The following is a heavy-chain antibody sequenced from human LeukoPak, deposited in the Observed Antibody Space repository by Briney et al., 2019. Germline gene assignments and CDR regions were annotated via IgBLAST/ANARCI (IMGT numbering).Heavy chain of an antibody. V-gene: IGHV4-30-4*08. D-gene: IGHD2-2*02. J-gene: IGHJ5*02. CDR1: GGSISSGDYY. Sequence: SETLSLTCTVSGGSISSGDYYWSWIRQPPGKGLEWLGYIYYSGSSYYNPSLKSRVNMSVDTSKNKFSLKLRSVTAADTALYYCARGVVRAGIEEGDNWFDPWGQGTLVTVSS. CDR3: ARGVVRAGIEEGDNWFDP. CDR2: IYYSGSS.